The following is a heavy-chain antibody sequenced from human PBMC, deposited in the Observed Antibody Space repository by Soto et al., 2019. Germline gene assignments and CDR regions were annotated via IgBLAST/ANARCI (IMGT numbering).Heavy chain of an antibody. D-gene: IGHD3-10*01. CDR3: ARGIRRGRVGNWFNP. V-gene: IGHV4-61*08. Sequence: PSETLSLTCTVSGGSIDSGDYYWSWIRQPPGKGLEWIGYVYYSGTTNYNPFLKSRVTLSLDKSKNQFSLKMNSVTAADTAVYYCARGIRRGRVGNWFNPWGQGTLVTVSS. CDR2: VYYSGTT. J-gene: IGHJ5*02. CDR1: GGSIDSGDYY.